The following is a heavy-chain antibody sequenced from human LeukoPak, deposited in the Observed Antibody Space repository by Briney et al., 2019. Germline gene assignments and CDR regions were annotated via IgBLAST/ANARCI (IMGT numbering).Heavy chain of an antibody. D-gene: IGHD3-10*01. CDR1: GFTFSSYG. J-gene: IGHJ4*02. CDR3: AKVARQGWELLSYYFDY. V-gene: IGHV3-30*18. Sequence: PGRSLRLSCAASGFTFSSYGMHWVRQAPGKGLEWVAVISYDGSNKYYADSVKGRFTISRDNSKKTLYLQMNSLRAEDTAVYYCAKVARQGWELLSYYFDYWGQGTLVTVSS. CDR2: ISYDGSNK.